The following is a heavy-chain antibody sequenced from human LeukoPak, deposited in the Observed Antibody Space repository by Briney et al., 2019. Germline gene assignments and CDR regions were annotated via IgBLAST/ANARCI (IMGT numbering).Heavy chain of an antibody. J-gene: IGHJ4*02. CDR1: GFTFSSYG. Sequence: PEGSLRLSCAASGFTFSSYGMHWVRQAPGKGLEWVAVLSYDGSNKYYADSVKGRFTISRDNSKNTLYLQMNSLRAEDTAVYYCAKDAGSMVQSNWGQGTLVTVSS. V-gene: IGHV3-30*18. CDR3: AKDAGSMVQSN. CDR2: LSYDGSNK. D-gene: IGHD3-10*01.